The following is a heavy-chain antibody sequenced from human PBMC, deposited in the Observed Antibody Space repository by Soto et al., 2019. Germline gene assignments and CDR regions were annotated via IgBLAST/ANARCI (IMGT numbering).Heavy chain of an antibody. CDR2: ISGSSNII. J-gene: IGHJ4*02. D-gene: IGHD2-2*01. CDR1: GVTFSSYS. Sequence: GGSLRLSCAASGVTFSSYSMNWVRQAPGKGLEWVSYISGSSNIIYYADSVKGRFTISRDNAKNSLYLQMHSLRAEDTAVYYCARGRGIQVVLPATHPFDYWGQGTQVTVSS. V-gene: IGHV3-48*01. CDR3: ARGRGIQVVLPATHPFDY.